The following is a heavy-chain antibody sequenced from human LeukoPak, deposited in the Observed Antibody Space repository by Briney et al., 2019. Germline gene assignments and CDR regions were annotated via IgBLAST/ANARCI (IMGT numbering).Heavy chain of an antibody. D-gene: IGHD4-17*01. CDR2: ISISGTKT. CDR3: ANEIRPNDY. V-gene: IGHV3-23*01. CDR1: DFDFTSHA. J-gene: IGHJ4*02. Sequence: WGSLRLSCATSDFDFTSHAMTWVRQAPGKGLEWVSAISISGTKTYYGDSVKGRFIIPRDNSKNTLYLQMNSLRVEDTAIYYCANEIRPNDYWGRGTLVTVSS.